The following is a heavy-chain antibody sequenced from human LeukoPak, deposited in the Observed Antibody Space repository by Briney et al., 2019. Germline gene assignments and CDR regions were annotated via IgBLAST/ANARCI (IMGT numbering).Heavy chain of an antibody. CDR3: AREQEAGYCSGGSCANWFDP. Sequence: PSETLSLTCTVSGGSISSSSYYWGWIRQPPGKGLEWIGSIYYSGSTYYNPSLKSRVTISVDTSKNQFSLKLSSVTAADTAVYYCAREQEAGYCSGGSCANWFDPWGQGTLVTVSS. CDR1: GGSISSSSYY. J-gene: IGHJ5*02. CDR2: IYYSGST. D-gene: IGHD2-15*01. V-gene: IGHV4-39*02.